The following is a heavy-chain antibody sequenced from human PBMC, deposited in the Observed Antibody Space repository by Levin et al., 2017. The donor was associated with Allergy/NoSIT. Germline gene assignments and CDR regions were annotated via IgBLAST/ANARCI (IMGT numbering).Heavy chain of an antibody. D-gene: IGHD2-15*01. Sequence: GESLKISCTASGYTFTNYDISWVRQATGQGLEWMGWMSPNSGKTGYAQKFQGRITMARDTSISTAYIELSSLRSEDTAVDYCAKYRCGGGRCHTRDDYWGQGTLVTVSS. V-gene: IGHV1-8*01. CDR1: GYTFTNYD. J-gene: IGHJ4*02. CDR3: AKYRCGGGRCHTRDDY. CDR2: MSPNSGKT.